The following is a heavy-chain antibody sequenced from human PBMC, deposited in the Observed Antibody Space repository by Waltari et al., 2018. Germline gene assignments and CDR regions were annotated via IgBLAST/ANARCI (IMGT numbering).Heavy chain of an antibody. CDR3: TRGITKAFDP. CDR1: GITFSSSW. V-gene: IGHV3-74*01. J-gene: IGHJ5*02. Sequence: EVQLVESGGDLLQPGGSLRLSCAASGITFSSSWMHWVRQTPGTGLEWCSHISQTGSLTGYADSVRGRFTISRDNAKSMLYLQMNSLRADDTAVYYCTRGITKAFDPWGQGTLVTVSS. CDR2: ISQTGSLT. D-gene: IGHD1-20*01.